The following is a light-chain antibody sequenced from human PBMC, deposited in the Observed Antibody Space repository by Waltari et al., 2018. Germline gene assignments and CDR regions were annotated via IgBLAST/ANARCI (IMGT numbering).Light chain of an antibody. CDR2: RND. V-gene: IGLV1-47*01. CDR3: ASWDDNLSGAV. CDR1: SSNIGSNY. Sequence: QSVLTQPTSTSGTPGQRVTIYCSGSSSNIGSNYVYWYQQFPGTAPKLLIYRNDQRPAGVPDRFAGSTVGTSTSLGISGLRSDDEADYFCASWDDNLSGAVFGGGTRLTVL. J-gene: IGLJ2*01.